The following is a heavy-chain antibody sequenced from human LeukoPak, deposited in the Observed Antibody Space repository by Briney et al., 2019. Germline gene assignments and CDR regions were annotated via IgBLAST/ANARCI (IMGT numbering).Heavy chain of an antibody. V-gene: IGHV3-23*01. D-gene: IGHD2-15*01. CDR2: ISGSGSST. Sequence: GGSLRLSCAASGFTFTNYAMSWVRQAPGKGLEWVSAISGSGSSTYYADSVKGRFTISRDNSKNTLYLQMNSLRAEDTAVYYCAKGGGGCYFDYWGQGTLVTVSS. CDR3: AKGGGGCYFDY. CDR1: GFTFTNYA. J-gene: IGHJ4*02.